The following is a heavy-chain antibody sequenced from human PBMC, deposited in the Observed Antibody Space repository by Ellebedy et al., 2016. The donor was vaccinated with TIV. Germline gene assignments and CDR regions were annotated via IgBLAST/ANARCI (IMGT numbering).Heavy chain of an antibody. V-gene: IGHV3-23*01. CDR1: GFAFRNHA. D-gene: IGHD3-10*01. Sequence: PGGSLRLSCAASGFAFRNHAMTWVRPAPGTGLEWVSGIYGDGGGTFYADSVKGRFTISRDNSRNTLYLQMNSLRAEDTAVYYCARDPLPGNGIWDAFDIWGQGTMVSVSS. CDR2: IYGDGGGT. CDR3: ARDPLPGNGIWDAFDI. J-gene: IGHJ3*02.